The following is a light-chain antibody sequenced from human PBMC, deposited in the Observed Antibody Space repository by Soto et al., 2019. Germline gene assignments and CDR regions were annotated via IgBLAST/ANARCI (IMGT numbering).Light chain of an antibody. J-gene: IGKJ5*01. Sequence: EIVLTQSTGPLSLSPGERATLSCRASQTVTRNYLAWHQQKPGQTPRLIVYGASSRATGIPDRFSGSGSGTDCTLTISRLEPEDVAVYYCQQHGSSPITFGQGTRLEIK. V-gene: IGKV3-20*01. CDR1: QTVTRNY. CDR2: GAS. CDR3: QQHGSSPIT.